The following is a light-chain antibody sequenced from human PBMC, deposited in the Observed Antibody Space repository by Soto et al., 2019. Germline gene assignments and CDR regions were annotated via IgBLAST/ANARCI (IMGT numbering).Light chain of an antibody. J-gene: IGLJ2*01. Sequence: QSVLPQPPSVSAAPGQKVTISCSGSSSNIGGNSVSWYQQLPGTAPKLLISEVTNRPSGISNRFSGSKSGNTASLTISGLQAEDGADYYCSSYSTNTTPVIFGGGTK. V-gene: IGLV2-14*01. CDR1: SSNIGGNS. CDR3: SSYSTNTTPVI. CDR2: EVT.